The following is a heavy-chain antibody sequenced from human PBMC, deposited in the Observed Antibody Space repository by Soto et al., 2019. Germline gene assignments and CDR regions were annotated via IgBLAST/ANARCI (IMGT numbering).Heavy chain of an antibody. CDR2: ISYDGSNK. D-gene: IGHD3-3*01. V-gene: IGHV3-30*18. J-gene: IGHJ4*02. CDR1: GFTFSSYG. CDR3: AKDHKPHTYDFWSGYPPHFDY. Sequence: WGSLRLSCAASGFTFSSYGMHWVRQAPGKGLEWVAVISYDGSNKYYADSVKGRFTNSRDNSKNTLYLQMNSLRAEDTAVYYCAKDHKPHTYDFWSGYPPHFDYWGQGTLVTVSS.